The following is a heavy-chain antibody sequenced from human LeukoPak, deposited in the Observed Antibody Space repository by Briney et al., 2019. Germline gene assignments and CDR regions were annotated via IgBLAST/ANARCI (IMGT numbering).Heavy chain of an antibody. D-gene: IGHD3-22*01. CDR3: AKDYYDSSGYYWS. J-gene: IGHJ4*02. CDR2: ISGTGTST. CDR1: GFTFSTYA. V-gene: IGHV3-23*01. Sequence: TGGSLRLSCAASGFTFSTYAMSWVRQAPGKGLEWVSAISGTGTSTYYADSVKGRFTISRDNSKNTLYLQMNSLRAEDTAVYYCAKDYYDSSGYYWSRGQGTLVTVSS.